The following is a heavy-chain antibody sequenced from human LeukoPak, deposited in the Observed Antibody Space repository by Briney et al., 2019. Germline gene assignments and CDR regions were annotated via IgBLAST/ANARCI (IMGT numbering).Heavy chain of an antibody. V-gene: IGHV4-59*01. D-gene: IGHD1-26*01. CDR2: IYYSGST. CDR1: GGSISSYY. Sequence: SETLSLTCTVSGGSISSYYWSWIRQPAGKGLEWIGYIYYSGSTIYNPSLKSRVTISVDTSKNQFSLKLSSVTAADTAVYYCARETVGATDYWGQGTLVTVSS. J-gene: IGHJ4*02. CDR3: ARETVGATDY.